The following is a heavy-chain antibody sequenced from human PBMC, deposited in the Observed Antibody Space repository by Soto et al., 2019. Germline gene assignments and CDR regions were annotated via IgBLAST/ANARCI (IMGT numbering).Heavy chain of an antibody. CDR3: AREGPSYNYYYYYGMDV. CDR1: GYTFTGYY. CDR2: INPNSGGT. V-gene: IGHV1-2*02. D-gene: IGHD1-26*01. Sequence: QVQLVQSGAEVKKPGASVKVSCKASGYTFTGYYMHWVRQAPGQGLEWMGWINPNSGGTNYAQKFQGRVTMTRDTSISTAYMELSRLRSDDTAVYYCAREGPSYNYYYYYGMDVWGQGTTVTVSS. J-gene: IGHJ6*02.